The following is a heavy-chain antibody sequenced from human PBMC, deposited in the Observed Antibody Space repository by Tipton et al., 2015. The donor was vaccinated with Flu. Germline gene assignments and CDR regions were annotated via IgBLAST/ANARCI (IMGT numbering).Heavy chain of an antibody. CDR2: ITSGGSRR. CDR3: ANGGDFNS. J-gene: IGHJ4*02. V-gene: IGHV3-30*18. Sequence: AASGFPFSSYGIHWVRQAPGKGLEWVALITSGGSRRFYADSVKGRFTISRDDSNNTLYLQMDSLKAEDTALYYCANGGDFNSWGQGTLVTVSS. CDR1: GFPFSSYG.